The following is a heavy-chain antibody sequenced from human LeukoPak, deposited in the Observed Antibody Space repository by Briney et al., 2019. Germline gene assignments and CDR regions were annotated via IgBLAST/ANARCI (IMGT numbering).Heavy chain of an antibody. Sequence: GGSLRLSCAASGFTFNRYWMSWVRQAPGKGLEWVANIKHDGSEAHYVDSVKGRFTISRDNAKNSLSLQMNSLNVDDTGVYFCTRDALFGSGRTHLDFWSQGTLVSVSS. CDR3: TRDALFGSGRTHLDF. CDR1: GFTFNRYW. D-gene: IGHD3-10*01. CDR2: IKHDGSEA. V-gene: IGHV3-7*04. J-gene: IGHJ4*02.